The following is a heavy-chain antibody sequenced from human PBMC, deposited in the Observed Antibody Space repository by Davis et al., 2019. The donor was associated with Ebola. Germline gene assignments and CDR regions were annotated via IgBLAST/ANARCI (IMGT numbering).Heavy chain of an antibody. V-gene: IGHV3-9*01. Sequence: SLKISCAASGFTFDDYAMHWVRQAPGKGLEWVSGISWNSGSIGYADSVKGRFTISRDNAKNSLYLQMNSLRAEDTALYYCAKVVVGGSGGFDYWGQGTLVTVSS. CDR2: ISWNSGSI. CDR3: AKVVVGGSGGFDY. D-gene: IGHD2-21*01. J-gene: IGHJ4*02. CDR1: GFTFDDYA.